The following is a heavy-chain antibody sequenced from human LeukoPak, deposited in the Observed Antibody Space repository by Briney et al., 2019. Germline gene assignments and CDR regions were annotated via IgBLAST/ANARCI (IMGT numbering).Heavy chain of an antibody. J-gene: IGHJ5*02. CDR2: INTGSST. D-gene: IGHD4-23*01. CDR1: GFSFSSHW. CDR3: AKRPNNSGSTNFYP. Sequence: GGSLRLSCEASGFSFSSHWMHWVRQAPGKGLVWVSRINTGSSTSYADSVKGRFTISRDNAKNTLYLQMNSLRAEDTAVYYCAKRPNNSGSTNFYPWGQGTPVTVSS. V-gene: IGHV3-74*01.